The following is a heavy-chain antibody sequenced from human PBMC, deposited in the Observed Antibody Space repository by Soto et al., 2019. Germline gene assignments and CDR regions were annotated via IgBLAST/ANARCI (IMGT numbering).Heavy chain of an antibody. Sequence: QVQLQESGTGLVKPSGTLSLTCAVSNGSITSGNWWSWVRQPPGKGLEWIGDIYQTGSTNYNPSRRSRVIISVDKSKNNFSLSLSSVTAADTAVYFCARVWGALAPIAGWFGPWGRGILVTVSS. V-gene: IGHV4-4*02. CDR1: NGSITSGNW. CDR3: ARVWGALAPIAGWFGP. CDR2: IYQTGST. D-gene: IGHD3-16*01. J-gene: IGHJ5*02.